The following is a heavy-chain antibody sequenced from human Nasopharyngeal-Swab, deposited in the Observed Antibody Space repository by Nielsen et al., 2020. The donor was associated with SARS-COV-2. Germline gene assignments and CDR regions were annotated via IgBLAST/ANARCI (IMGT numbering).Heavy chain of an antibody. V-gene: IGHV1-2*02. J-gene: IGHJ4*02. D-gene: IGHD3-22*01. CDR2: INPNSGGT. CDR3: ARDYYDNYDSDY. Sequence: ASVKVSCKASGYTFTGYYIHWVRQAPGQGLEWMGWINPNSGGTNYAQKFQGRVTVTRDRSRSTAHIELSRLRSDDTAVYYCARDYYDNYDSDYWGQGTLVTVSS. CDR1: GYTFTGYY.